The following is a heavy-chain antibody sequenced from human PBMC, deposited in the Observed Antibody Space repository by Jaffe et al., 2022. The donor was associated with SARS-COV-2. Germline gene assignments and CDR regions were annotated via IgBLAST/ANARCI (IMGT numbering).Heavy chain of an antibody. D-gene: IGHD6-6*01. CDR3: ARGRGAALTAYYFDY. Sequence: EVQLVESGGGLVKPGGSLRLSCAASGFTFSSYSMNWVRQAPGKGLEWVSSISSTGYYADSVKGRFTISRDNAKNSLYLQMNSLRAEDTAVYFCARGRGAALTAYYFDYWGQGTLVTVSS. V-gene: IGHV3-21*01. CDR2: ISSTG. CDR1: GFTFSSYS. J-gene: IGHJ4*02.